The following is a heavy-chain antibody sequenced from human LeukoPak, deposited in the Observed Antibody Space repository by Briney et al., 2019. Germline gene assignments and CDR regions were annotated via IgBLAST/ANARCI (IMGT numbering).Heavy chain of an antibody. V-gene: IGHV1-46*01. D-gene: IGHD3-3*01. CDR3: ASSYDFWSGYGAFDI. J-gene: IGHJ3*02. CDR2: INPSGGST. Sequence: ASVKVSCKASGYTFTSYYMHWVRQAPGQGLEWMGIINPSGGSTSYAQKFQGRVTITADKSTSTAYMELSSLRSEDTAVYYCASSYDFWSGYGAFDIWGQGTMVTVSS. CDR1: GYTFTSYY.